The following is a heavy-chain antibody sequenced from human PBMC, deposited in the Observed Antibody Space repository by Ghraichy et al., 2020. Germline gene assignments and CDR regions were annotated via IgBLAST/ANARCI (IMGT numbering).Heavy chain of an antibody. CDR1: GGTFSSYG. CDR3: AGGHYASTDYSFYYYYYMDV. V-gene: IGHV1-69*06. D-gene: IGHD3-22*01. CDR2: VIPIFGTT. J-gene: IGHJ6*03. Sequence: KVSCKASGGTFSSYGITWVRQAPGQGLEWVGGVIPIFGTTNYAQKFQGRVTITADKSTSTAYMELSGLTSEDTALYYCAGGHYASTDYSFYYYYYMDVWGKGTTVTVSS.